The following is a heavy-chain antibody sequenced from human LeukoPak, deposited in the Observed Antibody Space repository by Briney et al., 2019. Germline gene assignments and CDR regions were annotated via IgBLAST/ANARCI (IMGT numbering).Heavy chain of an antibody. D-gene: IGHD6-13*01. CDR2: IGTAGDT. CDR3: ARGPAAAGMMHDAFDI. J-gene: IGHJ3*02. CDR1: GFTFSTYD. V-gene: IGHV3-13*01. Sequence: GGSLRLSCAASGFTFSTYDMHWLRQRPGKGLEWVSAIGTAGDTYYPGSVKGRFTISRENAKNSLYLQMNSLRAGDTAVYYCARGPAAAGMMHDAFDIWGQGTMVTVSS.